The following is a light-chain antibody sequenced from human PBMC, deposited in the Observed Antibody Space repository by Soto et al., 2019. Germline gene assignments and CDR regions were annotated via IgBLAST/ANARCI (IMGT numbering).Light chain of an antibody. V-gene: IGLV2-14*01. CDR3: SSYTGTHTLPYV. CDR1: SSDVGGYNR. CDR2: EVT. Sequence: QSALTQPASVSGSPGQTITISCTGTSSDVGGYNRVSWYQQDPGKAPKLLISEVTSRPSGVSNRFSGSKSGNTASLTISGLQAEDEDDYYCSSYTGTHTLPYVFGTGTKLTVL. J-gene: IGLJ1*01.